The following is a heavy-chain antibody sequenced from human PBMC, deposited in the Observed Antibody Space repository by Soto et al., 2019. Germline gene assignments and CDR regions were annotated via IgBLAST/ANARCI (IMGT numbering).Heavy chain of an antibody. D-gene: IGHD6-13*01. Sequence: SQTLSLTCAISGDSVSSNSAAWNWIRQSPSRGLEWLGRTYYRSKWYNDYTVSVKSRITINPDTSKNQLSLQLNSVTPEDTAVYYCARVKGYSSSWSVYYYGMDVWGQGTTVTVSS. CDR1: GDSVSSNSAA. CDR2: TYYRSKWYN. J-gene: IGHJ6*02. CDR3: ARVKGYSSSWSVYYYGMDV. V-gene: IGHV6-1*01.